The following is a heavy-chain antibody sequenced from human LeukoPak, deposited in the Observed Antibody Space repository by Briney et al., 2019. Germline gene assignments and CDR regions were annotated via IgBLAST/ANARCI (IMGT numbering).Heavy chain of an antibody. V-gene: IGHV1-24*01. Sequence: ASVKVSCKVSGYTLTELSMHWVRQAPGKGLEWMGGFDPEDGETIYAQKFQDRVTMTEDTSTDTAYMGLSSLRSEDTAVYYCSTVRPYYRDFDYWGQGTLVTVSS. CDR1: GYTLTELS. D-gene: IGHD3-10*01. CDR3: STVRPYYRDFDY. J-gene: IGHJ4*02. CDR2: FDPEDGET.